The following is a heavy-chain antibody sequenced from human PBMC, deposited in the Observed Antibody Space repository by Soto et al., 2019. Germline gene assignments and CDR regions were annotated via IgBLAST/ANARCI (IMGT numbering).Heavy chain of an antibody. Sequence: ASVKVSCKASGYTFTGYYMHWVRQAPGQGLEWMGWINPNSGGTNYAQKFQGRVTMTRDTSISTAYMELSRLRSDDTAVYYCARSRGTLKNFFDYWGQGTLVTVS. D-gene: IGHD6-13*01. CDR1: GYTFTGYY. CDR2: INPNSGGT. J-gene: IGHJ4*02. V-gene: IGHV1-2*02. CDR3: ARSRGTLKNFFDY.